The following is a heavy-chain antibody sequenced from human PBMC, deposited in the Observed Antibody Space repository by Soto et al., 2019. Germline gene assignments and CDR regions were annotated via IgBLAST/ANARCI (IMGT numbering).Heavy chain of an antibody. V-gene: IGHV3-30-3*01. CDR3: ARDLPYCSSTTRYEHYYGMDV. Sequence: PGGSLRLSCAASGFTFSSYAMHWVRQAPGKGLEWVAVISYDGSNKYYADSVKGRFTISRDNSKNTLYLQMNSLRAEDTAVYYCARDLPYCSSTTRYEHYYGMDVSGQGTTVTVYS. CDR2: ISYDGSNK. D-gene: IGHD2-2*01. CDR1: GFTFSSYA. J-gene: IGHJ6*02.